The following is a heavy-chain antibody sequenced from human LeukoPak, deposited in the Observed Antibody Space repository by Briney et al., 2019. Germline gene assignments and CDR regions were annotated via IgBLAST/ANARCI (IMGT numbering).Heavy chain of an antibody. D-gene: IGHD3-10*01. V-gene: IGHV1-69*13. CDR1: GGTFSSYA. Sequence: SVKVSCKASGGTFSSYAISWVRQAPGQGLEWMGGIIPIFGTANYAQKFQGRVTITADESTSTAYMELSSLRSEDTAVYYCARAFVSDGSGSYIWGPFDYWGQGTLVTVSS. J-gene: IGHJ4*02. CDR3: ARAFVSDGSGSYIWGPFDY. CDR2: IIPIFGTA.